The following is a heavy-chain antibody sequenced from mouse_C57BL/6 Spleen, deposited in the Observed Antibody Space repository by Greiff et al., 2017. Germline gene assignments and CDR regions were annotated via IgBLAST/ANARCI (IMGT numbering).Heavy chain of an antibody. CDR1: GYTFTDYN. CDR2: INPNNGGT. V-gene: IGHV1-18*01. J-gene: IGHJ2*01. D-gene: IGHD1-1*01. Sequence: EVQLQQSGPELVKPGASVKIPCKASGYTFTDYNMDWVKQSHGKSLEWIGDINPNNGGTIYNQKFKGKATLTVDKSSSTAYMELRSLTSEDTAVYYCARSPYYGSNLYYFDYWGQGTTLTVSS. CDR3: ARSPYYGSNLYYFDY.